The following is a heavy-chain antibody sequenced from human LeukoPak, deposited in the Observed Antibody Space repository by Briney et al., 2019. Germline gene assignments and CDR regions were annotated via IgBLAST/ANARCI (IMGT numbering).Heavy chain of an antibody. CDR2: INPNSGGT. J-gene: IGHJ3*02. CDR3: AAGSSGYYSGAFDI. D-gene: IGHD3-22*01. Sequence: ASVKVSCKASGYTFTGYYMHWVRQAPGQGLEWMGWINPNSGGTNYAQKFQGRVTMTEDTSTDTAYMELSSLRSEDTAVYYCAAGSSGYYSGAFDIWGQGTMVTVSS. CDR1: GYTFTGYY. V-gene: IGHV1-2*02.